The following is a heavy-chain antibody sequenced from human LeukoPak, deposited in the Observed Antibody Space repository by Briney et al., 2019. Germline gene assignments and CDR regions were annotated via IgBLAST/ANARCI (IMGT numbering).Heavy chain of an antibody. D-gene: IGHD1-26*01. CDR3: ARSREHTFDI. CDR2: INPNSGYT. CDR1: GYTFTDYY. Sequence: ASVKVSCKASGYTFTDYYIHWVRQAPGQGLECMGWINPNSGYTNYAQKFQGRVTMTRDTSISTAYMEVSRLRSDDTAVYYCARSREHTFDIWGQGTMVTVSS. V-gene: IGHV1-2*02. J-gene: IGHJ3*02.